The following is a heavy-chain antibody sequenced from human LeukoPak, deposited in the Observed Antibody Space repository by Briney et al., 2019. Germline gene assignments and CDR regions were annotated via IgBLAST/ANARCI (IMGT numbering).Heavy chain of an antibody. CDR2: IYYSGST. D-gene: IGHD1-26*01. CDR1: GGSISSYY. CDR3: ARDRVGATGLFDY. J-gene: IGHJ4*02. V-gene: IGHV4-59*01. Sequence: PSETLSLTCTVSGGSISSYYWSWIRQPPAKGLEWIGYIYYSGSTNYNPSLKSRVTISVDTSKNQFSLKLSSVTAADTAVYYCARDRVGATGLFDYWGQGTLVTVSS.